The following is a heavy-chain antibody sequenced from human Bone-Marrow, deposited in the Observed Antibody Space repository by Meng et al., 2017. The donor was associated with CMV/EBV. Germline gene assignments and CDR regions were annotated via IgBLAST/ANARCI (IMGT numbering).Heavy chain of an antibody. CDR1: SGSVNSGNYY. J-gene: IGHJ2*01. D-gene: IGHD5-18*01. Sequence: GSLRLSCTVSSGSVNSGNYYWTWIRQPPGKGLEWIGFMSYSGSTSYNPSLKSRVTMSLDTSKNQFSLKLSSVTAADTAVYYCARAPRKVQLWLASRYFDLWGRGTLVTVSS. CDR2: MSYSGST. V-gene: IGHV4-61*01. CDR3: ARAPRKVQLWLASRYFDL.